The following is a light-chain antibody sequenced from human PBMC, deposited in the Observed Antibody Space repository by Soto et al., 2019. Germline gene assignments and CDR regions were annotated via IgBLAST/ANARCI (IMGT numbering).Light chain of an antibody. CDR3: SSYTSSSTYV. CDR2: DVS. V-gene: IGLV2-14*01. J-gene: IGLJ1*01. Sequence: QSVLTQPASVSGSAGQAITISCTGTSSDVGGYHYVSWYQQYPGKAPKVMIYDVSNRPSGVSNRFSGSKSGTTASLTISGLQAEDEADYYCSSYTSSSTYVFGTGTKVTVL. CDR1: SSDVGGYHY.